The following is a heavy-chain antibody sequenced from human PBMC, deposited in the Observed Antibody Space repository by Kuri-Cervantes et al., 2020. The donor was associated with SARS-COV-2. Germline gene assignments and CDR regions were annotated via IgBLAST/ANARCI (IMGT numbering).Heavy chain of an antibody. CDR3: VRDGGHWNFDY. CDR1: GFTFSSYE. D-gene: IGHD1-1*01. J-gene: IGHJ4*02. Sequence: GESLKTPCAASGFTFSSYEMNWVRQAPGKGLVWVSRINPDGSYTNNADSVKGRFTLSRDNAKNMLFLQMNSLRAEDTAVYYCVRDGGHWNFDYWGQGTLVTVSS. CDR2: INPDGSYT. V-gene: IGHV3-74*01.